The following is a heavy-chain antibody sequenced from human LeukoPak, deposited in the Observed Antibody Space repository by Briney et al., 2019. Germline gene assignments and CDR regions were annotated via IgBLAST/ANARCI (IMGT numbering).Heavy chain of an antibody. D-gene: IGHD6-13*01. CDR1: GGSISTYD. V-gene: IGHV4-39*07. CDR3: ARLYSSSWQFDY. CDR2: IYYSGST. Sequence: PSETLSLTCTVAGGSISTYDWSWIRQPPGKGREWIGSIYYSGSTYYNPSLKSRVTISVDTSKNQFSLKLSSVTAADTAVYYCARLYSSSWQFDYWGQGTLVTVSS. J-gene: IGHJ4*02.